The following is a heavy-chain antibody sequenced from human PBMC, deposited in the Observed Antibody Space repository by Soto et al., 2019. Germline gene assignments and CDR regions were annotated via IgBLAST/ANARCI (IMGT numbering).Heavy chain of an antibody. Sequence: EVQLVQSGGGPAQFGGSLRLSCAASGFTFSNYWMHWVRQVPGKGLVWVARIKGDETGTGYAESLKGRFTIFTYNVKNPLYLQMNSLRAEDTAVYYCARGVSGYYGFEYWGRGTLVTVSS. CDR2: IKGDETGT. V-gene: IGHV3-74*01. CDR1: GFTFSNYW. CDR3: ARGVSGYYGFEY. J-gene: IGHJ4*02. D-gene: IGHD5-12*01.